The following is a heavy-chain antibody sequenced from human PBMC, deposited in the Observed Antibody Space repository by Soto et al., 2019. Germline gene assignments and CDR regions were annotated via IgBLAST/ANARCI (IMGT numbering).Heavy chain of an antibody. CDR1: GYTFTSYA. V-gene: IGHV1-3*05. J-gene: IGHJ6*02. Sequence: QVQLVQSGAEEKKPGASVKVSCKASGYTFTSYAMHWVRQAPGQRLEWMGWINAGNGNTKYSQKFQGRVTITRDTSASTAYMELSSLRSEDTAVYYCAREPIVLVPPGNWNYYYYGMDVWGQGTTVTVSS. D-gene: IGHD2-2*01. CDR2: INAGNGNT. CDR3: AREPIVLVPPGNWNYYYYGMDV.